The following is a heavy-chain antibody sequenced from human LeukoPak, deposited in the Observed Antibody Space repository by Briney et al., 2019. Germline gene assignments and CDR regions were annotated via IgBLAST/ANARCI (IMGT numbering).Heavy chain of an antibody. D-gene: IGHD2-15*01. Sequence: GGSLRLSCAASGFTFSSYGMHWVRQAPGKGLEWVAVMWYDGSNKYYADSVKGRFTISRDNSKNTLYLQMNSLRAEDTAVYYCAKFSVVVAAFDYWGQGTLVTVSS. CDR3: AKFSVVVAAFDY. CDR1: GFTFSSYG. V-gene: IGHV3-33*06. CDR2: MWYDGSNK. J-gene: IGHJ4*02.